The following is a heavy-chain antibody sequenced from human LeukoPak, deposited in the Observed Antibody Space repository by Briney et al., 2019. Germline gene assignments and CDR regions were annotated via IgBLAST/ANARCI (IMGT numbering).Heavy chain of an antibody. V-gene: IGHV3-30*04. CDR3: AKDRSIWGGDYYYYGMDV. J-gene: IGHJ6*02. Sequence: GGSLRLSCAASGFTFRTYSMHWVRQAPGKGLEWVAVVSFDGSNKYYVDSVKGRFTISRDDSRNTVSLQMNSLRAEDTAVYYCAKDRSIWGGDYYYYGMDVWGQGTTVTVSS. CDR2: VSFDGSNK. D-gene: IGHD2-21*01. CDR1: GFTFRTYS.